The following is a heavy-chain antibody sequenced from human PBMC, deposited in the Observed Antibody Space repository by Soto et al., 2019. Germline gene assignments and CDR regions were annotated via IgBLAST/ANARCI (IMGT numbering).Heavy chain of an antibody. J-gene: IGHJ4*02. D-gene: IGHD3-10*01. CDR2: INPSGGST. Sequence: ASVKVSCKASGYTFTSYYMHWVRQAPGQGLEWMGIINPSGGSTSYAQKFQGRVTMTRDTSTSTVYMELSSLGSEDTAVYYCARVVHYYGSGSYYGPYFDYWGQGTLVTVSS. V-gene: IGHV1-46*01. CDR3: ARVVHYYGSGSYYGPYFDY. CDR1: GYTFTSYY.